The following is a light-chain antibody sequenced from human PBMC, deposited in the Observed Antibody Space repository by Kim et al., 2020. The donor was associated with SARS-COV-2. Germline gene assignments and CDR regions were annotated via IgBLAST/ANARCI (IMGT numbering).Light chain of an antibody. J-gene: IGLJ2*01. CDR3: AAWDGSLSGVV. Sequence: GQRVTFSGSGSSSNIGSNYVYWYQQLPGTAPKLLIYRNNQRPSGVPDRFSGSKSGTSASLAISGLRSEDEADYYCAAWDGSLSGVVFGGGTQLTVL. V-gene: IGLV1-47*01. CDR1: SSNIGSNY. CDR2: RNN.